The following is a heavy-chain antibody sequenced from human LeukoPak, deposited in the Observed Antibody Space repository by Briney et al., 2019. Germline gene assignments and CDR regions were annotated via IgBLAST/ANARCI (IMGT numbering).Heavy chain of an antibody. V-gene: IGHV3-21*01. J-gene: IGHJ4*02. D-gene: IGHD3-22*01. CDR2: ISSSSSYI. Sequence: GGSLRPSCAASGFTFSSYSMNWVRQAPGKGLEWVSSISSSSSYIYYADSVKGRFTISRDNSKNTLYLQMDSLRAEDTAVYYCARGHYYYDSSGYYGRNYFDSWGQGTLVTVSS. CDR1: GFTFSSYS. CDR3: ARGHYYYDSSGYYGRNYFDS.